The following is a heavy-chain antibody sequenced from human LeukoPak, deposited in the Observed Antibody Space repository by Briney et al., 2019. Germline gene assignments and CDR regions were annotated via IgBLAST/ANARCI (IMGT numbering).Heavy chain of an antibody. CDR2: ISSSSSYI. J-gene: IGHJ4*02. Sequence: GGSLRLSCASSGFTFSSYSMNWVRQAPGKGLEWVSSISSSSSYIYYADSVKGRFTISRDNAKNSLYLQMNSLRAEDTAVYYCARDYIVGATTGFVYWGQGTLVTVSS. CDR3: ARDYIVGATTGFVY. V-gene: IGHV3-21*01. D-gene: IGHD1-26*01. CDR1: GFTFSSYS.